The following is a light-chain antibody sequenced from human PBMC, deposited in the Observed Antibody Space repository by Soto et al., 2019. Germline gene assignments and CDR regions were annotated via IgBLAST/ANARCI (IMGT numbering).Light chain of an antibody. V-gene: IGKV1-27*01. CDR1: QGIAPY. J-gene: IGKJ4*01. CDR2: ATS. Sequence: DVPMTQSPSSLSAFVGDRVTITCRASQGIAPYLAWFQQKPGKVPKLLIYATSTLHSGGPSRFSGSGSGTDFTLTINSLQPEDVGTYYCQKYNSAPLTFGGGTKVEIK. CDR3: QKYNSAPLT.